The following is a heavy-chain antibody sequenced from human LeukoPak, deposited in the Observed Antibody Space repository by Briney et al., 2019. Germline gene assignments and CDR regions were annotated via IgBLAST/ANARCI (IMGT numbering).Heavy chain of an antibody. J-gene: IGHJ3*02. D-gene: IGHD3-22*01. CDR1: GFTFSSYA. CDR2: ISGSGGRT. Sequence: GGSLRLSCAASGFTFSSYAMSWVRQAPGKGLEWVSAISGSGGRTYYADSVKGRFTISRDNSKNTLYLQMNSLRAEDTAVYYCAKVAVVVIRGHDAFDIWGQGTMVTVSS. V-gene: IGHV3-23*01. CDR3: AKVAVVVIRGHDAFDI.